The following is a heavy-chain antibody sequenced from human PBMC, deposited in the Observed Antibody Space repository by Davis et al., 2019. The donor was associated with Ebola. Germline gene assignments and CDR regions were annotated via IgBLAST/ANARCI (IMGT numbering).Heavy chain of an antibody. J-gene: IGHJ6*02. V-gene: IGHV1-18*04. CDR3: ARAVVAAQGYYYYGMDV. CDR2: ISAYNGNT. D-gene: IGHD2-15*01. Sequence: ASVKVSCKASGYTFTSYGISWVRQAPGQGLEWMGWISAYNGNTNYAQKLQGRVTMTTDTSTSTVYMELSSLRSEDTAVYYCARAVVAAQGYYYYGMDVWGQGTTVTVSS. CDR1: GYTFTSYG.